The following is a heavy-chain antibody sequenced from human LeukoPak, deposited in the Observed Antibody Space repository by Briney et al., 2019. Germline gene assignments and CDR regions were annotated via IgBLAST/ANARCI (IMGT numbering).Heavy chain of an antibody. CDR1: GFAFNSYA. CDR2: ISHDGSAQ. CDR3: ARDLSGTYMVDY. D-gene: IGHD1-26*01. Sequence: GGPLRLSCAVSGFAFNSYAMHWVRPAPGEGLEWEAFISHDGSAQSYADSVKGRFTISRDNSKNTLYLQMNSLRPEDTAVYYCARDLSGTYMVDYWGQGTLVTVSS. V-gene: IGHV3-30-3*01. J-gene: IGHJ4*02.